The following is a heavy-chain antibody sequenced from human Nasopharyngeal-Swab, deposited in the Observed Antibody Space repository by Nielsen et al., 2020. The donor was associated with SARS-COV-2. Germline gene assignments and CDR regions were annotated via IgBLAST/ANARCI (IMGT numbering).Heavy chain of an antibody. J-gene: IGHJ6*03. CDR2: IWYDGSNK. V-gene: IGHV3-33*01. Sequence: WIRQPPGKGLEWVAVIWYDGSNKYYADSVKGRFTISRDNSKNTLYLQMNSLRAEDTAVYYCARDPYYSESYIGYYYYMDVWGKGTTVTVSS. CDR3: ARDPYYSESYIGYYYYMDV. D-gene: IGHD1-26*01.